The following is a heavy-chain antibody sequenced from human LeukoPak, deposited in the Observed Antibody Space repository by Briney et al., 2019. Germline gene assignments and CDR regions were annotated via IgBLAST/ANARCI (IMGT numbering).Heavy chain of an antibody. CDR2: IYHSGST. V-gene: IGHV4-38-2*01. CDR3: ASRNWGSRLSDY. Sequence: SETLSLTCAVSGYSISSGYYWGWVRQPPGKGLEWIGSIYHSGSTYYNPSLKSRVTISVDTSKNQFSLKLSSVTAADTALYYCASRNWGSRLSDYWGQGTLVTVSS. J-gene: IGHJ4*02. D-gene: IGHD7-27*01. CDR1: GYSISSGYY.